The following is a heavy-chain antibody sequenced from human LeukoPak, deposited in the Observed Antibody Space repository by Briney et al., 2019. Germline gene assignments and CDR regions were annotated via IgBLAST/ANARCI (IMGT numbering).Heavy chain of an antibody. CDR1: GFTFSSYG. Sequence: GALRLSCAASGFTFSSYGMHWVRQPPGKGLEWVGFVSYDGSKKFYADFVKGRFSISRDNAKNSLYLQMKGLRDEDTAVYYCARYGSGTSYITNYFDYWGQGTLVTVSS. V-gene: IGHV3-30*03. CDR2: VSYDGSKK. D-gene: IGHD3-10*01. J-gene: IGHJ4*02. CDR3: ARYGSGTSYITNYFDY.